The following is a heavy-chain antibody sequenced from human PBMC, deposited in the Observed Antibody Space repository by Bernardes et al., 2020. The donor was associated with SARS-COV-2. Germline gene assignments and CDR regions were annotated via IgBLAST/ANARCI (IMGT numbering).Heavy chain of an antibody. J-gene: IGHJ6*02. V-gene: IGHV4-61*02. CDR1: GGSISSGSYY. Sequence: SETLSLTCTVSGGSISSGSYYWSWIRQPAGKGLEWIGRIYTSGSTNYNPSLKSRVTISVDTSKNQFSLKLSSVTAADTAVYYCARGQVELWFGELPYYYYGMDVWGQGTTVTVSS. CDR3: ARGQVELWFGELPYYYYGMDV. CDR2: IYTSGST. D-gene: IGHD3-10*01.